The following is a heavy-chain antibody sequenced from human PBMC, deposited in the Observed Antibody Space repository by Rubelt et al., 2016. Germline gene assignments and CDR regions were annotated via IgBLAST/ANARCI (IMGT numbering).Heavy chain of an antibody. J-gene: IGHJ4*02. V-gene: IGHV1-18*01. CDR1: GYTFSNYG. D-gene: IGHD2-8*01. Sequence: SGAEVKKPGASVKVSCKASGYTFSNYGVTWVRQAPGQGLEWMGWVSAYNGNTNYVQKLQGRLTMTTDTSTNTAYMELRSLRSDDTAVYYCARTGLDCKNGVCYDYWGQGTLVIVSS. CDR3: ARTGLDCKNGVCYDY. CDR2: VSAYNGNT.